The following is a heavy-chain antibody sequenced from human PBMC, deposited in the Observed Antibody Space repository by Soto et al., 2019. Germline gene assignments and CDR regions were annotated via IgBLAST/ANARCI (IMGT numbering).Heavy chain of an antibody. D-gene: IGHD3-22*01. V-gene: IGHV3-7*01. J-gene: IGHJ3*02. CDR3: ARDRLRAYYYDSSGDAFDI. CDR2: INQDGSEK. Sequence: GGSLRLSCVGSGFTFRSYLMSWVRQAPGKGLEWVANINQDGSEKYYVDSVKGRFTISRDNAKNSLYLQMNSLRAEDTAVYYCARDRLRAYYYDSSGDAFDIWGQGTMVTVSS. CDR1: GFTFRSYL.